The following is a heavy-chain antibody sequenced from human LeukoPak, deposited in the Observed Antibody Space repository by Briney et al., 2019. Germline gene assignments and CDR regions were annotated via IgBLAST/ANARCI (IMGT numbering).Heavy chain of an antibody. J-gene: IGHJ4*02. CDR2: ISSSSSYT. CDR1: GFTFSDYY. D-gene: IGHD1-26*01. V-gene: IGHV3-11*05. Sequence: GGSLRLSCAASGFTFSDYYMSWIRQAPGKGLEWVSYISSSSSYTNYADSVKGRFTISRDNAKNSLYLQMNSLRAEDTAVYYCARDLSGSYYFDYWGQGTPVTVSS. CDR3: ARDLSGSYYFDY.